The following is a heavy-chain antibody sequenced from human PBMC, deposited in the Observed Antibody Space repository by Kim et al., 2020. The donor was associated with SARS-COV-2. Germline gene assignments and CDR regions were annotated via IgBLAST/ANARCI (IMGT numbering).Heavy chain of an antibody. CDR1: GYTFTSYY. CDR2: INPSGGST. Sequence: ASVKVSCKASGYTFTSYYMHWVRQAPGQGLEWMGIINPSGGSTSYAQKFQGRVTMTRDTSTSTVYMELSSLRSEDTAVYYCARDRGGLWFGELLVLGWFDPWGQGTLVTVSS. CDR3: ARDRGGLWFGELLVLGWFDP. D-gene: IGHD3-10*01. J-gene: IGHJ5*02. V-gene: IGHV1-46*01.